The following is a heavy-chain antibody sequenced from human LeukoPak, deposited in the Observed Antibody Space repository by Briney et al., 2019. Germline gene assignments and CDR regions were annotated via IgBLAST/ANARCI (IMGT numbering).Heavy chain of an antibody. CDR3: ARSGGVDYYDSSGYSPYFDY. CDR2: ISYDGSNK. J-gene: IGHJ4*02. V-gene: IGHV3-30*03. Sequence: GGSLRLSCAASGFTFGSYGMHWVRQAPGKGLEWVAVISYDGSNKYYADSVKGRFTISRDNSKNTLYLQMNSLRAEDTAVYYCARSGGVDYYDSSGYSPYFDYWGQGTLVTVSS. D-gene: IGHD3-22*01. CDR1: GFTFGSYG.